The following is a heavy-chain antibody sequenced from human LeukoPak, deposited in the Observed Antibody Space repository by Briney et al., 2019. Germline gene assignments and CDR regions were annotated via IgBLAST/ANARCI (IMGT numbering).Heavy chain of an antibody. CDR2: ISGSGGST. CDR3: AKVLSGYSSSWYSYYYMDV. V-gene: IGHV3-23*01. CDR1: GFTFSSYA. Sequence: GGSLRLSCAASGFTFSSYAMSWVRQAPGKGLEWVSAISGSGGSTYYADSVKGRFTISRDNSKNTLYLQMNSLRAEDTAVYYCAKVLSGYSSSWYSYYYMDVWGKGTTVTVSS. D-gene: IGHD6-13*01. J-gene: IGHJ6*03.